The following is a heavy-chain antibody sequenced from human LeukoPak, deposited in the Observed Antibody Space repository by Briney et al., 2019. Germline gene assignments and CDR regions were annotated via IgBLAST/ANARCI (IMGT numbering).Heavy chain of an antibody. CDR3: TTGVTMVRGVMLGMDV. V-gene: IGHV3-15*01. J-gene: IGHJ6*02. CDR2: IKSKTDGGTT. Sequence: GGSLRLSCAASGFTFSSYSMDWVRQAPGKGLEWVGRIKSKTDGGTTDYAAPVKGRFTISRDDSKNTLYLQMNSLKTEDTAVYYCTTGVTMVRGVMLGMDVWGQGTTVTVSS. D-gene: IGHD3-10*01. CDR1: GFTFSSYS.